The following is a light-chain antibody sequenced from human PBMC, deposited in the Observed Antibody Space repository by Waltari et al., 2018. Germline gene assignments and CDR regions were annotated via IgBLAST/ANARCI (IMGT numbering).Light chain of an antibody. CDR2: ENN. CDR3: QSYYGTDWV. Sequence: NFMLTQPHSVSESPGKTVTISCTRSSGSTARNYVQRYQQRPGSAPPTVIYENNQRPSGVSDRFSGSIDSSSNSAPLTISGLKAEDEADYYCQSYYGTDWVFGGGTKLTVL. CDR1: SGSTARNY. V-gene: IGLV6-57*04. J-gene: IGLJ3*02.